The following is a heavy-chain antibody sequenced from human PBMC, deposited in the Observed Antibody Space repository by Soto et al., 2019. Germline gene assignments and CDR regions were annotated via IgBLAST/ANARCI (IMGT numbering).Heavy chain of an antibody. D-gene: IGHD3-3*01. CDR1: GGTFSNYA. J-gene: IGHJ6*02. Sequence: QVQLVQSGAEVKKPGSSVKVSCRASGGTFSNYAISWVRQAPGQGLEWMGGIVPDFGTPNYGQNLQGRITIDEDNSMNTVYMDLSRLRSEDTVVYYGARGATIFGVAAYSYYEMEVWGQGTKVTVSS. V-gene: IGHV1-69*06. CDR2: IVPDFGTP. CDR3: ARGATIFGVAAYSYYEMEV.